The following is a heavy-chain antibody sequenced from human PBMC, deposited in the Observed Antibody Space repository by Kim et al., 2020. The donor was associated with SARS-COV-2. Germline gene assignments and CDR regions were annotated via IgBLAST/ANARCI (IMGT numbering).Heavy chain of an antibody. V-gene: IGHV4-59*01. J-gene: IGHJ6*02. D-gene: IGHD4-17*01. CDR3: ARENYGDYYGMDV. Sequence: SETLSLTCTVSGDSISSYYWSWIRQPPGKGLEWIGHIYYSGSTNYNPSLKSRVTISVDTFKNQFSLRLSSVTAADTAVYYCARENYGDYYGMDVWGQGTTVTVSS. CDR1: GDSISSYY. CDR2: IYYSGST.